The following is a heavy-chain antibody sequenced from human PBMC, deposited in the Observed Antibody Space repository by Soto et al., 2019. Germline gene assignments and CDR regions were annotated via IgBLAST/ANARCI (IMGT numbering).Heavy chain of an antibody. CDR3: ARECGSRWYWWFDP. Sequence: ASVKVSCKASGYTFTSCGISWVRQAPGQGLEWMGWISAYNGNTNYAQKLQGRVTMTTDTSTSTAYMELRSLRSDDTAVYYCARECGSRWYWWFDPWGQGTLVTVAS. V-gene: IGHV1-18*01. CDR1: GYTFTSCG. D-gene: IGHD6-13*01. CDR2: ISAYNGNT. J-gene: IGHJ5*02.